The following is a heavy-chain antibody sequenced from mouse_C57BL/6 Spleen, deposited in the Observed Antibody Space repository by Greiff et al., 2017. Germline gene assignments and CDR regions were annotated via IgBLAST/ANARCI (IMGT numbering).Heavy chain of an antibody. CDR1: GFTFSSYT. J-gene: IGHJ2*01. V-gene: IGHV5-9*01. CDR3: ARLLLRYFDY. D-gene: IGHD1-1*01. CDR2: ISGGGGNT. Sequence: EVNVVESGGGLVKPGGSLKLSCAASGFTFSSYTMSWVRQTPEKRLEWVATISGGGGNTYYTDSVKGRFTISRDNAKSTVYLKMSSLRSEDTALYYCARLLLRYFDYWGQGTTLTVSS.